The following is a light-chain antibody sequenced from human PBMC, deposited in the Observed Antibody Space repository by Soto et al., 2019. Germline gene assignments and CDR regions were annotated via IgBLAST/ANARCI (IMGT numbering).Light chain of an antibody. CDR2: KAS. CDR3: QQYNSYLYT. CDR1: QSISSW. V-gene: IGKV1-5*03. J-gene: IGKJ2*01. Sequence: RQRTQSPSTLSASVGDRVTITCRASQSISSWLAWYQQKPGKAPKLLIYKASSLESGVPSRFSGSGSGTEFTLTLSSLQPDDFATYYCQQYNSYLYTFGQGTKLEIK.